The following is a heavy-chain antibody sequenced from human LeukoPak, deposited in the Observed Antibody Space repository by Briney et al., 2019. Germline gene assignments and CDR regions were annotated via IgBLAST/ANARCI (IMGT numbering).Heavy chain of an antibody. J-gene: IGHJ4*02. D-gene: IGHD5-18*01. CDR3: ARSGYSYGHYFDY. CDR1: GGSISNYY. Sequence: KPSETLSLTCTVSGGSISNYYWSWIRQPPGKGLEWIGYIYYSGSTNYNPSLQSRVTLSVDTSKDRFSLRLTSVTAADTAVYYCARSGYSYGHYFDYWGQGTLVTVSS. V-gene: IGHV4-59*08. CDR2: IYYSGST.